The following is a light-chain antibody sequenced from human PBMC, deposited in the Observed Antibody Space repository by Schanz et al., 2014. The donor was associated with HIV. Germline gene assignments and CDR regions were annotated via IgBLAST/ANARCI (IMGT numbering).Light chain of an antibody. J-gene: IGLJ1*01. CDR2: DVS. CDR1: SGDVGSYNY. V-gene: IGLV2-14*03. Sequence: QSALTQPASVSGSPGQSISISCTGTSGDVGSYNYVSWYQQHPGKAPKLMIYDVSNRPSGVSSRFSGSKSGNTAYLTISALQAEDEADYYCASYTTSHTFVFGTGTKLTVL. CDR3: ASYTTSHTFV.